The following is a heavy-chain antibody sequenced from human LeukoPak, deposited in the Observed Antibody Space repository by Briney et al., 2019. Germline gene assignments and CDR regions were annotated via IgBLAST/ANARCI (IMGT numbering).Heavy chain of an antibody. CDR3: ASGRWELLLDY. CDR2: IKQDGSER. V-gene: IGHV3-7*01. Sequence: GGSLRLSCAASGFTFSSYWMSWVRQAPGMGLEGVANIKQDGSERYYVDSVKGRFTISRDNAKNSLYLQMNSLRAEDTAVYYCASGRWELLLDYWGQGTLVTVSS. CDR1: GFTFSSYW. J-gene: IGHJ4*02. D-gene: IGHD1-26*01.